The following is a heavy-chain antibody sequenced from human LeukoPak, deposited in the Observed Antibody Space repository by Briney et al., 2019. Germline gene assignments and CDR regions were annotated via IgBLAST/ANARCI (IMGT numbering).Heavy chain of an antibody. J-gene: IGHJ5*02. D-gene: IGHD1-26*01. CDR1: GGTFRTHI. Sequence: SVKVSCKTFGGTFRTHIFSWVRQAPGQGLEWMGKITPIIDSAKYSQKFRDRLTITGDSSTGTAYMELSSLTPEDTALYYCTRVNLRGSQYNWFDPWGQGTLVIVSS. CDR3: TRVNLRGSQYNWFDP. V-gene: IGHV1-69*08. CDR2: ITPIIDSA.